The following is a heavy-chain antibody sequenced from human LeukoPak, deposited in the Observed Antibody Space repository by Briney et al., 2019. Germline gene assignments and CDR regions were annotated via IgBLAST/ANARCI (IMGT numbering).Heavy chain of an antibody. CDR2: IYTSGST. V-gene: IGHV4-4*07. J-gene: IGHJ5*02. CDR1: GGSISSYD. D-gene: IGHD3-16*01. CDR3: ATYKPGGWFDP. Sequence: SETLSLTCTVSGGSISSYDWTWIRQPAGKGLELIGRIYTSGSTNYNPSLKSRVTISVDKSKNQFSLKLSSVTAADTAVYYCATYKPGGWFDPWGQGTLVTVSS.